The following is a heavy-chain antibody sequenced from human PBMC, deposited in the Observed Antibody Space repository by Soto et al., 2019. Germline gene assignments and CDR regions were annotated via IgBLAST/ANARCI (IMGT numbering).Heavy chain of an antibody. J-gene: IGHJ3*02. V-gene: IGHV3-23*01. CDR2: ISGSGGST. CDR3: AKPLEVTTGLDAFDI. CDR1: GFTFSSYA. Sequence: GGSLRLSCAASGFTFSSYAMSWVRQAPGKGLEWVSAISGSGGSTYYADSVKGRFTISRDNSKNTLYLQMNSLRAEDTAVYYWAKPLEVTTGLDAFDIWGQGTMVTVSS. D-gene: IGHD4-17*01.